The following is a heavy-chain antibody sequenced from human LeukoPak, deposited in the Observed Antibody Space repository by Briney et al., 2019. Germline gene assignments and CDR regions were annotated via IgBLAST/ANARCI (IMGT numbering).Heavy chain of an antibody. CDR3: ARGWVYYYGSGRYNWFDP. V-gene: IGHV1-3*01. CDR1: GYTFTSYG. D-gene: IGHD3-10*01. Sequence: ASVKVSCKASGYTFTSYGISWVRQAPGQRLEWMGWINAGNGNTKYSQKFQGRVTITRDTSASTAYMELSSLRSEDTAVYYCARGWVYYYGSGRYNWFDPWGQGTLVTVSS. CDR2: INAGNGNT. J-gene: IGHJ5*02.